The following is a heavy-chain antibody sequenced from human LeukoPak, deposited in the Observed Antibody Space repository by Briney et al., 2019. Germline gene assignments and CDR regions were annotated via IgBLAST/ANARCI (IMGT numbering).Heavy chain of an antibody. J-gene: IGHJ4*02. CDR1: GSTFNYAW. D-gene: IGHD3-10*01. CDR2: IKSKTNGGTT. Sequence: GGSLRLACAASGSTFNYAWMSWVRQAPGKGLEWVGRIKSKTNGGTTDYAAPVKGRVTISRDNSKNTLYLQMNSLRAEDTAVYYCARLDYGSGSSILPYFDYWGQGTLVTVSS. CDR3: ARLDYGSGSSILPYFDY. V-gene: IGHV3-15*01.